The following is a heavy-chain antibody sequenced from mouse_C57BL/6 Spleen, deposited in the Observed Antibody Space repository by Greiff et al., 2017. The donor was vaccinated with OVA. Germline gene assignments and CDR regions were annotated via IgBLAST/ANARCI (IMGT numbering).Heavy chain of an antibody. Sequence: EVMLVESVAELVRPGASVKLSCTASGFNIKNTYMHWVKQRPEQGLEWIGWIDPANGNTKYAAKFQGKATITADTSSNTAYLQLSSLTSEDAAIYYCGGAGYGYNVYAMDYWGQGTSVTVSS. CDR1: GFNIKNTY. J-gene: IGHJ4*01. D-gene: IGHD2-2*01. V-gene: IGHV14-3*01. CDR3: GGAGYGYNVYAMDY. CDR2: IDPANGNT.